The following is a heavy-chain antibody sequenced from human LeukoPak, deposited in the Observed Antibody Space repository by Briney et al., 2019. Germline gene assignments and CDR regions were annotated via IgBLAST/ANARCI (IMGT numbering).Heavy chain of an antibody. CDR3: AKTGNPATGDY. V-gene: IGHV3-23*01. J-gene: IGHJ4*02. CDR1: GFTFSSYA. Sequence: GGSLRLSCAASGFTFSSYAMTWVRQAPGKGLQWVPAVSGSGAHTYYADSVKGRFTISRDNSRDTLYLQMNSLRAEDTAVYYCAKTGNPATGDYWGQGTLVTVSS. CDR2: VSGSGAHT. D-gene: IGHD1-1*01.